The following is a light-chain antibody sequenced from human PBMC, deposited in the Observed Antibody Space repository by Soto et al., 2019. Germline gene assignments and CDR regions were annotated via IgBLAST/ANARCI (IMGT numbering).Light chain of an antibody. CDR3: QSYDRSLSVV. Sequence: QPVLTQPPSVSGAPGQRVTISCTGSSSNIGAGYDVHWYQQLPGTAPKLLIYDNNNRPSGVPGRFSGSKSGTSASLAITGLQAEDEADYYCQSYDRSLSVVFGGGTKLTVL. V-gene: IGLV1-40*01. CDR1: SSNIGAGYD. J-gene: IGLJ2*01. CDR2: DNN.